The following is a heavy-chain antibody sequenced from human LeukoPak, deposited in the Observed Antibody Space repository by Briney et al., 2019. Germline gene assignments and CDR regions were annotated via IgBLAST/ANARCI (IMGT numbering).Heavy chain of an antibody. V-gene: IGHV4-59*04. J-gene: IGHJ4*02. Sequence: SETLSLTCTVSGGSISSYYWSWIRQPPGKGLEWIGTIDYSGSPYYSPSLKSRVTISVDMSKNQFSLKLSSVTATDTAVYYCARRGRSKYQEDRRGRDFHFDYWGQGTLVTVSS. D-gene: IGHD2-2*01. CDR3: ARRGRSKYQEDRRGRDFHFDY. CDR1: GGSISSYY. CDR2: IDYSGSP.